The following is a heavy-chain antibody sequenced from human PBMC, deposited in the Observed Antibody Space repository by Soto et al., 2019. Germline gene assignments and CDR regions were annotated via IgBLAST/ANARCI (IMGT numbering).Heavy chain of an antibody. CDR2: ISAYNGNT. D-gene: IGHD2-2*01. CDR3: ARDRGFVVVPAAADWFDP. V-gene: IGHV1-18*04. J-gene: IGHJ5*02. Sequence: QVQLVQSGAEVKKPGASVKVSCKASGYTFTSYGISWVRQAPGQGLEWMGWISAYNGNTNYAQKLQGRVTMTTDTSTSTAYMELRSLRSDDTAVDYCARDRGFVVVPAAADWFDPWGQGTLVTVSS. CDR1: GYTFTSYG.